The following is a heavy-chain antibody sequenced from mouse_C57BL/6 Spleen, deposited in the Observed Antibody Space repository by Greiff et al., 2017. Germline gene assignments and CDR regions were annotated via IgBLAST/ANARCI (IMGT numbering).Heavy chain of an antibody. CDR2: INPNNGGT. V-gene: IGHV1-18*01. D-gene: IGHD3-2*02. CDR3: ARPLTAQDLFDY. Sequence: EVQLQQSGPELVKPGASVKIPCKASGYTFTDYNMDWVKQSHGKSLEWIGDINPNNGGTIYNQKFKGKATLTVDKSSSTAYMERRSLTAEDTAVYYCARPLTAQDLFDYWGQGTTLTVSS. J-gene: IGHJ2*01. CDR1: GYTFTDYN.